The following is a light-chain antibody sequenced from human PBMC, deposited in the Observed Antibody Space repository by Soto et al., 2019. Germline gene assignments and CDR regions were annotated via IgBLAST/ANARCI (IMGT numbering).Light chain of an antibody. CDR3: CSYAGDSYV. Sequence: QSAVTQPASVSGSPGQSITISCTETSSDVGNYNLVSWYQQHPGKAPKLMIYDVSKRPSGVSNRFSGSKSGNTASLTISGLQADDEADYYCCSYAGDSYVFGTGTKVTVL. J-gene: IGLJ1*01. CDR2: DVS. V-gene: IGLV2-23*02. CDR1: SSDVGNYNL.